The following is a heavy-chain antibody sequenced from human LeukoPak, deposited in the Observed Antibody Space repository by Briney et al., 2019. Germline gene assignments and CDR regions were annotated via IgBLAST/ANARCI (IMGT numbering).Heavy chain of an antibody. Sequence: ASVKVSCKTSGYTFTSYGFSWVRQPPAQGLEWMGWISADSGNPNYARKFQGRVTMTTDTSTSTVYMELRSLRSDDTAVYYCARTNYDFLTGYYDKWFDPWGQGTLVTVSS. J-gene: IGHJ5*02. D-gene: IGHD3-9*01. CDR3: ARTNYDFLTGYYDKWFDP. CDR1: GYTFTSYG. CDR2: ISADSGNP. V-gene: IGHV1-18*01.